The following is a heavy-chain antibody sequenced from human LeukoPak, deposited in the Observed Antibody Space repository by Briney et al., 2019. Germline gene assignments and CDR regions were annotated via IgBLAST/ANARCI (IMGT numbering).Heavy chain of an antibody. J-gene: IGHJ4*02. V-gene: IGHV3-7*01. D-gene: IGHD3-22*01. CDR3: ARRSITMIVVVTTSYDY. Sequence: GGSLRLSCAASGFTFSSYWMSWVRQAPGKGLEWVANIKQDGSEKYYVDSVKGRFTISRDNAKNSLYLQMNSLRAEDTAVYYCARRSITMIVVVTTSYDYWGQGTLVTVSS. CDR1: GFTFSSYW. CDR2: IKQDGSEK.